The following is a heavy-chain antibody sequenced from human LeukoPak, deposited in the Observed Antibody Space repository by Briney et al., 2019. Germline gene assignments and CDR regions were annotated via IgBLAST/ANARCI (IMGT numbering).Heavy chain of an antibody. CDR1: GGSFSGYY. CDR3: ARVTARGYSYGYRYFDY. V-gene: IGHV4-34*01. CDR2: INHSGST. Sequence: SETPSLTCAVYGGSFSGYYWSWIRQPPGKGLEWIGEINHSGSTNYNPSLKSRVTISVDTSKNQFSLKLSSVTAADTAVYYCARVTARGYSYGYRYFDYWGQGTLVTVSS. J-gene: IGHJ4*02. D-gene: IGHD5-18*01.